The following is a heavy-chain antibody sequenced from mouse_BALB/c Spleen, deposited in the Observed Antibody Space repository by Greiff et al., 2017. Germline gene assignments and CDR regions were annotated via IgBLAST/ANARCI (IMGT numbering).Heavy chain of an antibody. V-gene: IGHV2-6-7*01. D-gene: IGHD1-2*01. Sequence: VKLVESGPGLVAPSQSLSITCTVSGFSLTGYGVNWVRQPPGKGLEWLGMIWGDGSTDYNSALKSRLSISKDNSKSQVFLKMNSLQTDDTARYYCARAGIHYYGYEAMDYWGQGTSVTVSS. CDR2: IWGDGST. CDR1: GFSLTGYG. CDR3: ARAGIHYYGYEAMDY. J-gene: IGHJ4*01.